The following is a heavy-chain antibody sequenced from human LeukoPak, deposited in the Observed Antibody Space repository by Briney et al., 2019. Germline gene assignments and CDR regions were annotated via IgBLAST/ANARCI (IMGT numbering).Heavy chain of an antibody. CDR3: ARTPLTYYYDSSGTSKGDAFDI. V-gene: IGHV3-7*01. Sequence: GSLRLSCAASGFTFSSYWMSWVRQAPGKGLEWVANIKQDGSEKYYVDSVKGRFTISRDNAKNSLYLQMNSLRVEDTAVYYCARTPLTYYYDSSGTSKGDAFDIWGQGTMVTVSS. CDR2: IKQDGSEK. D-gene: IGHD3-22*01. J-gene: IGHJ3*02. CDR1: GFTFSSYW.